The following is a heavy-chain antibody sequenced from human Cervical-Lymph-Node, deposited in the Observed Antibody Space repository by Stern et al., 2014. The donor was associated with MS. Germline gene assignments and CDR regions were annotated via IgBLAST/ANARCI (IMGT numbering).Heavy chain of an antibody. V-gene: IGHV1-2*02. CDR2: INPNDGDT. J-gene: IGHJ4*02. D-gene: IGHD6-6*01. CDR3: AREGRRHNEYHYDY. CDR1: GYTFTDYY. Sequence: QVQLVQSGAEVKKPGASVKVSCKASGYTFTDYYPHWVRQAPGQGLEWMGGINPNDGDTIYAPKFQGRVTMTRDTSISTAFMELRSLRSDDTAIYYCAREGRRHNEYHYDYWGQGTLVTVSS.